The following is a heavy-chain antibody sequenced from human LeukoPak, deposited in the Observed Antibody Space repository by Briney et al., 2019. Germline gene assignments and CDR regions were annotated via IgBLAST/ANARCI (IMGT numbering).Heavy chain of an antibody. V-gene: IGHV3-7*01. D-gene: IGHD2-2*01. CDR1: GFTISSYW. CDR2: IKQDGSEK. J-gene: IGHJ4*02. Sequence: GXXLRLSCAASGFTISSYWMSWVRQAPGKGLEWVANIKQDGSEKYYVDSVKGRFTISRDNAKNSLYLQMNSLRAEDTAVYYCATSAADIVVVPAAKEWTYFDYWGQGTLVTVSS. CDR3: ATSAADIVVVPAAKEWTYFDY.